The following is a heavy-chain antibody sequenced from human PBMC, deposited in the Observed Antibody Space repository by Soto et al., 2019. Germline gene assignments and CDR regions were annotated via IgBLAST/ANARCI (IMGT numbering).Heavy chain of an antibody. D-gene: IGHD3-3*01. V-gene: IGHV5-51*01. CDR3: AKQSGYYAHYFDY. CDR2: IYPVDSDT. J-gene: IGHJ4*02. CDR1: GYTFTNYW. Sequence: PGESLKISCQGSGYTFTNYWIGWVRQLPGKGLEWVGIIYPVDSDTRYNPSFRGQVTISADKSLSTAYLQWSSLKASDTAMYYCAKQSGYYAHYFDYWGQGALVTVSS.